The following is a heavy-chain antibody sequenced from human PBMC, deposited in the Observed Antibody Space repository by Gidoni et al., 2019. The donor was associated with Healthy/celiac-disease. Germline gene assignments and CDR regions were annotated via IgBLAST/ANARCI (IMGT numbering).Heavy chain of an antibody. CDR2: ISGSGGST. CDR3: AKDPFIYYDSSDAFDI. V-gene: IGHV3-23*04. Sequence: EVQLVESGGGFVQPGGSLRLSCAASGFTFSSYAMSWVRQAPGKGLEWVSAISGSGGSTYYADSVKGRFTISRDNSKNTLYLQMNSLRAEDTAVYYCAKDPFIYYDSSDAFDIWGQGTMVTVSS. CDR1: GFTFSSYA. J-gene: IGHJ3*02. D-gene: IGHD3-22*01.